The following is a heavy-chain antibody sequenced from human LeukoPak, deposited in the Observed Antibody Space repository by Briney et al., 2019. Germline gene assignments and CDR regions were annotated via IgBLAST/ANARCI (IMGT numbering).Heavy chain of an antibody. CDR3: ALNRGHDRLDS. CDR2: ISNDESHR. D-gene: IGHD1-1*01. Sequence: GGSLRLSCAASGFTFSDDWMTWVRQAPGKGLEWVATISNDESHRHYADSVRGRFTISRDSAEKSLYLQMNSLTADDMAMYYCALNRGHDRLDSWGQSTLVIVSS. J-gene: IGHJ4*02. CDR1: GFTFSDDW. V-gene: IGHV3-7*01.